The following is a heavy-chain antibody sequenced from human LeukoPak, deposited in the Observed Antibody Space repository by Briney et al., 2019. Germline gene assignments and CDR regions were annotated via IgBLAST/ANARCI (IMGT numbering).Heavy chain of an antibody. CDR3: ARGLADIVVVPARGAFDI. CDR2: IYYSGST. CDR1: GGSISSYY. J-gene: IGHJ3*02. Sequence: PSETLSLTCTVSGGSISSYYWSWIRQPPGKGLEWIGYIYYSGSTNYNPSLKSRVTISVDTSKNQFSLKLSSVTAADTAVYYCARGLADIVVVPARGAFDIWGQGTMVTVSS. D-gene: IGHD2-2*01. V-gene: IGHV4-59*01.